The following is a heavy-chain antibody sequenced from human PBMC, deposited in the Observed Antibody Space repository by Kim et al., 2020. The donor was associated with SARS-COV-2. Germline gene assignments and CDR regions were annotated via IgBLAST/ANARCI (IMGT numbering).Heavy chain of an antibody. Sequence: GGSLRLSCAASGFTFSDYYIDWIRQAPGKGLEWVSYISSSSSSTNYADSVKGRFTISRDNAKNSLYLPMNSLRAEDTAVYYCATVGADYVWGSYRYYFY. CDR3: ATVGADYVWGSYRYYFY. D-gene: IGHD3-16*01. J-gene: IGHJ6*01. CDR1: GFTFSDYY. CDR2: ISSSSSST. V-gene: IGHV3-11*05.